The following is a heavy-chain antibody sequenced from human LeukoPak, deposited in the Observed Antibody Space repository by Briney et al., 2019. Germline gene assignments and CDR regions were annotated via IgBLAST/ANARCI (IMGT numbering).Heavy chain of an antibody. CDR1: GGSISSGGYY. Sequence: PSQTLSLTCTVSGGSISSGGYYWSWIRQHPGKGLEWIGYIYYSGSNYYNPSLKSRVTISVDTSKNQFSLKLSSVTAADTAVYYCAGGAGYCSSTSCYRNAFDIWGQGTMVTVSS. V-gene: IGHV4-31*03. J-gene: IGHJ3*02. CDR2: IYYSGSN. D-gene: IGHD2-2*02. CDR3: AGGAGYCSSTSCYRNAFDI.